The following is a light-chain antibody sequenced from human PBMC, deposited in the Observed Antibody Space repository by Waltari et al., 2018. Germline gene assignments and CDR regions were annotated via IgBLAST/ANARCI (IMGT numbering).Light chain of an antibody. CDR3: HVWDSSSDHPVV. Sequence: SYVVTQSPSMSVAPGQTARITCERNNIGTKTVHWYQRKPGLAPVLVVYDDSARPSGIPERFSGSNSGNTATLTISRVEGGDEADYFCHVWDSSSDHPVVFGGGTKLTVL. CDR1: NIGTKT. CDR2: DDS. J-gene: IGLJ2*01. V-gene: IGLV3-21*02.